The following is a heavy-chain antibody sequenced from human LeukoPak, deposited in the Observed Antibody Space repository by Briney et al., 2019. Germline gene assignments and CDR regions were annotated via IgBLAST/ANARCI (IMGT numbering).Heavy chain of an antibody. J-gene: IGHJ3*02. CDR2: IYTSGST. CDR1: GGPFNIYY. V-gene: IGHV4-4*07. D-gene: IGHD1-26*01. Sequence: SETLSLTCTVSGGPFNIYYQSCVRQPAGKGLEWIGRIYTSGSTNYNPSLKSRVTMSVETSKNQFSLKLSSVTAADTSVYYCARDRGYSGGYSGAFDIWGQGTMVTVSS. CDR3: ARDRGYSGGYSGAFDI.